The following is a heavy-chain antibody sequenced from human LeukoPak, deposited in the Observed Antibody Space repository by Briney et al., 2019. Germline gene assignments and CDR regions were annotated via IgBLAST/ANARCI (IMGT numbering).Heavy chain of an antibody. CDR1: GGSISSSSYY. J-gene: IGHJ5*02. CDR3: ARDHCSSTSCYVGTSWFDP. Sequence: SETLSLTCTVSGGSISSSSYYWGWIRQPPGKGLEWIGSIYYSGSTYYNPSLKSRVTISVDTSKNQFSLKLSSVTAADTAVYYCARDHCSSTSCYVGTSWFDPWGQGTLVTVSS. D-gene: IGHD2-2*01. CDR2: IYYSGST. V-gene: IGHV4-39*02.